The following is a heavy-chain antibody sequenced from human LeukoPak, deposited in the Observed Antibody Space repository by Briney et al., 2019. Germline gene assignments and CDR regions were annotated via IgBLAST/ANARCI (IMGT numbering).Heavy chain of an antibody. V-gene: IGHV3-30-3*01. CDR3: ARDRGYSKGSFDY. D-gene: IGHD6-13*01. CDR1: GFTFSSFA. Sequence: GGSLRLSCAASGFTFSSFAIHWVRQAPGKGLEWVAVVSTDGSNQYYADSVKGRFTISRDNSENTLWLQMNSLRAEDTAVYYCARDRGYSKGSFDYWGQGTLVTVSS. CDR2: VSTDGSNQ. J-gene: IGHJ4*02.